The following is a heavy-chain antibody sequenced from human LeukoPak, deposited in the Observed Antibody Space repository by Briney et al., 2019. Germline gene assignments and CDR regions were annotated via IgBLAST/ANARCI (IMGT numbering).Heavy chain of an antibody. Sequence: SVKVSCKASGGTFSSYAISWVRQAPGQGLDWMGRIIPILGIANYAQKFQGRVTITADKSTSTAYMELSSLRSEDTAVYYCARDSSGWYLGGNFDYWGQGTLVTVSS. D-gene: IGHD6-19*01. CDR2: IIPILGIA. V-gene: IGHV1-69*04. J-gene: IGHJ4*02. CDR1: GGTFSSYA. CDR3: ARDSSGWYLGGNFDY.